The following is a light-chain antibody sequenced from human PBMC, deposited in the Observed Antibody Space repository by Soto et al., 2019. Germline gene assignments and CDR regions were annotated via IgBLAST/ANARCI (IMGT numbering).Light chain of an antibody. CDR3: SSSRSSSIVL. CDR1: SGDVDNYNY. V-gene: IGLV2-14*03. CDR2: AVS. J-gene: IGLJ2*01. Sequence: QSALTQPASVSGSPGQSITISCTGTSGDVDNYNYISWYQQHPGKVPKLIIYAVSNRPSGVSHRFSGSKSGNTASLTISGLQADDEADYYCSSSRSSSIVLFGGGTELTVL.